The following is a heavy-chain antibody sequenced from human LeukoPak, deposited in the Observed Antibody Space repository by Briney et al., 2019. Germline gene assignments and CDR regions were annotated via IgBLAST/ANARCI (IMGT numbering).Heavy chain of an antibody. J-gene: IGHJ4*02. CDR3: AIGDRETWLQLRLGY. D-gene: IGHD5-24*01. V-gene: IGHV1-69*13. CDR1: GYTFTSYY. Sequence: SVKVSCKASGYTFTSYYMHWVRQAPGQGLEWMGGVIPIFGTANYAQKFQGRVTITADEYTSTAYMELSSLRSEDTAVYYCAIGDRETWLQLRLGYWGQGTLVTVSS. CDR2: VIPIFGTA.